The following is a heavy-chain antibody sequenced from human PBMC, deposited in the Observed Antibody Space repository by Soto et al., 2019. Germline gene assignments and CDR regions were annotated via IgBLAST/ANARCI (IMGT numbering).Heavy chain of an antibody. J-gene: IGHJ4*02. CDR3: SRVDPGETSPFDH. V-gene: IGHV1-46*03. CDR2: INPFDGSR. Sequence: ASVKVSCKASGYIFTSYYIHWVRQAPGQGLEWMGWINPFDGSRMFAQSFQGRVTMTRDTSTSTVYMEVSSLRSEDTAVYYCSRVDPGETSPFDHWGQGTLVTXSS. D-gene: IGHD3-10*01. CDR1: GYIFTSYY.